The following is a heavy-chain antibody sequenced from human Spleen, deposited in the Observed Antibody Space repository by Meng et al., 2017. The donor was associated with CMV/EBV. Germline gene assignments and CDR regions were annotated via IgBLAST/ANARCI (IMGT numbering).Heavy chain of an antibody. J-gene: IGHJ3*02. CDR3: ARVADSSPSAFDT. CDR1: GFTFSNYA. V-gene: IGHV3-21*01. CDR2: MSSVVTYI. Sequence: GESLKISCAASGFTFSNYAMHWVRQAPGKGLEWVSSMSSVVTYIYYADSVKGRFTISRDNAKKSLFLHMNSLRVDDTALYYCARVADSSPSAFDTWGQGTMVTVSS. D-gene: IGHD6-13*01.